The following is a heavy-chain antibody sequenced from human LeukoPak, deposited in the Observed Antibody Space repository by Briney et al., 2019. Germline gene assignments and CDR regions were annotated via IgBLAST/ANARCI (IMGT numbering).Heavy chain of an antibody. CDR3: ARSIAVFYWFDP. CDR2: MNPNSGNT. Sequence: ASVKVSCKASGYTFTSYDINWVRQATGQGLEWMGWMNPNSGNTGYAQKFQGRVIITRNTSISTAYMELSSLRSEDTAVYYCARSIAVFYWFDPWGQGTLVTVSS. V-gene: IGHV1-8*03. CDR1: GYTFTSYD. D-gene: IGHD6-19*01. J-gene: IGHJ5*02.